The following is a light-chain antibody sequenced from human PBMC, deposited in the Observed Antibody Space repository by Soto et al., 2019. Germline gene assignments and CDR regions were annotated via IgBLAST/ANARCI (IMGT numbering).Light chain of an antibody. CDR3: QQYIRWRLI. CDR2: GAS. V-gene: IGKV3-15*01. Sequence: EIVMTQSPATLSVSPGERATLSCRASQSVSSNLAWYQQKPGQAPSLLIYGASTRATGTPARFSGSGSGTKFTPTIRSLQSEDFVVYYCQQYIRWRLIFAGGTKEVI. CDR1: QSVSSN. J-gene: IGKJ4*01.